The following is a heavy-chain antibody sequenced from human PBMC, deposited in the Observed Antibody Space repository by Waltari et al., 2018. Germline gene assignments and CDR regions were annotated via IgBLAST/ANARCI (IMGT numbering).Heavy chain of an antibody. CDR1: GGSFSGYY. V-gene: IGHV4-34*01. CDR2: INHSGST. CDR3: ARAGILWWWRNIFDY. D-gene: IGHD2-21*01. Sequence: QVQLQQWGAGLLKPSETLSLTCAVYGGSFSGYYWSWIRQPPGKGLEWIGEINHSGSTNYNPSLKSRVTISVDTSKNQFSLKLSSVTAADTAVYYCARAGILWWWRNIFDYWGQGTLVTVSS. J-gene: IGHJ4*02.